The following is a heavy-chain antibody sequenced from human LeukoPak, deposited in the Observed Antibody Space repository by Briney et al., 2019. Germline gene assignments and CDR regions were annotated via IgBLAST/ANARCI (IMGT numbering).Heavy chain of an antibody. D-gene: IGHD6-19*01. CDR1: SYSISSGYY. J-gene: IGHJ4*02. V-gene: IGHV4-38-2*02. Sequence: SETLSLTCTVSSYSISSGYYWGWIRQPPGKGLEWIGSIYHSGSTYYNPSLRGRVTISVDTSKNQFSLKVTSVTAADTAVIYCARGSQSLGWFDNWGQGTLVTVSS. CDR2: IYHSGST. CDR3: ARGSQSLGWFDN.